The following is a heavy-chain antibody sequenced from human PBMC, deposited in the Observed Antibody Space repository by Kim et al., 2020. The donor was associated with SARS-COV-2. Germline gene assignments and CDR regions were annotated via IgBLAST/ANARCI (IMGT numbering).Heavy chain of an antibody. J-gene: IGHJ6*02. D-gene: IGHD5-12*01. CDR1: GYTFTGYY. CDR2: INPNSGGT. Sequence: ASVKVSCKASGYTFTGYYMHWVRQAPGQGLEWMGWINPNSGGTNYAQKFQGRVTMTRDTSISTAYMELSRLRSDDTAVYYCARDAGGDIVATITEGDGMDVWGQGTTVTVSS. V-gene: IGHV1-2*02. CDR3: ARDAGGDIVATITEGDGMDV.